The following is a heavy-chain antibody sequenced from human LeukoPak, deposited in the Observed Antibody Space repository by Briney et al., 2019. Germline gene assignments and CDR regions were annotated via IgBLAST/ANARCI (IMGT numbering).Heavy chain of an antibody. V-gene: IGHV3-23*01. CDR3: ATGDDYDDYFDY. Sequence: GGSLRLXCAASGFTFSSYAMSWVRQAPGKGLEWVSAFSGRGGSTYYADSGKGRFTISRDNSKNTLDLQMNSLKAEDTAVYYCATGDDYDDYFDYWGQGTLVTVSS. CDR1: GFTFSSYA. D-gene: IGHD4-17*01. CDR2: FSGRGGST. J-gene: IGHJ4*02.